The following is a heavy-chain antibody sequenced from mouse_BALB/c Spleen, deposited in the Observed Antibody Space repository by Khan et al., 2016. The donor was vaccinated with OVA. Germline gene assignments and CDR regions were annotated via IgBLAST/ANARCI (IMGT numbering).Heavy chain of an antibody. V-gene: IGHV3-2*02. CDR1: GYSITSNYA. D-gene: IGHD2-4*01. CDR3: AVENYDGYAMDY. CDR2: ISYSGST. J-gene: IGHJ4*01. Sequence: EVQLVESGPGLVKPSQSLSLTCTVTGYSITSNYAWNWIRQFPGNKLEWRGYISYSGSTSYNPSLKSRISITRDTSKNQFSLQLNSVNTEDTATSDYAVENYDGYAMDYWGQGTSGTVAS.